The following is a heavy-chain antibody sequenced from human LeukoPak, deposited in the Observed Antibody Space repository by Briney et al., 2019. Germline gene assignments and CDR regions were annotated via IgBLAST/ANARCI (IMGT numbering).Heavy chain of an antibody. V-gene: IGHV4-4*07. D-gene: IGHD2-21*02. Sequence: SETLSLTSTVSGGSISSYYWSWIPQPAGERLEWIGRIYTSGSTNYNPSLKCRVTMSVDTSKNQFSLKLSSVTAADTAVYYCARRKGGDGPWYFDLWGRGTLVTVSS. CDR2: IYTSGST. J-gene: IGHJ2*01. CDR1: GGSISSYY. CDR3: ARRKGGDGPWYFDL.